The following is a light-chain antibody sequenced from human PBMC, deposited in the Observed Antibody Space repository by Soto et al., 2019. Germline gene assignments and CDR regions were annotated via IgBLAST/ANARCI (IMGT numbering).Light chain of an antibody. V-gene: IGKV2-28*01. CDR3: MQALQSPLT. Sequence: DIVMTQSPLSLPVTPGEPASISCRSSQSLLHSNGYNYLDWYLQKPGQSPQLLISLGSNRASGVPDRFIGRGSGTDFTLKISIVEAEDVGLYYCMQALQSPLTFSGGTKVEIK. CDR1: QSLLHSNGYNY. J-gene: IGKJ4*01. CDR2: LGS.